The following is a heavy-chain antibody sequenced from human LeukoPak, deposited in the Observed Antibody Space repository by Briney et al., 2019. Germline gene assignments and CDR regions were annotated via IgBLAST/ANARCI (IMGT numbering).Heavy chain of an antibody. D-gene: IGHD3-10*01. CDR1: GGSISSGGYY. Sequence: PSETLSLTCTVSGGSISSGGYYWSWIRQHPGKGLEWIGYIYYSGSTYYNPSLKSRVTIPVDTSKNQFSLKLSSVTAADTAVYYCARGHSITMVRGVIRTEYFQHWGQGTLVTVSS. CDR3: ARGHSITMVRGVIRTEYFQH. J-gene: IGHJ1*01. CDR2: IYYSGST. V-gene: IGHV4-31*03.